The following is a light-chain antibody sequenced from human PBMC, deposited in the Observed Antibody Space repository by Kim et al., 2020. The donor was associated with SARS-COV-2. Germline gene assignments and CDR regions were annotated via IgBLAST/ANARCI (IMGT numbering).Light chain of an antibody. J-gene: IGKJ1*01. Sequence: CPGERATLSCRTSQNVDSSYIAWYQQKPGQTPKLLFYGASFRASGIPDRFSGTGSGTVFSLTISSLEPDDFAVYYCQQYGGSPGTFGQGTKVDIK. CDR1: QNVDSSY. CDR3: QQYGGSPGT. CDR2: GAS. V-gene: IGKV3-20*01.